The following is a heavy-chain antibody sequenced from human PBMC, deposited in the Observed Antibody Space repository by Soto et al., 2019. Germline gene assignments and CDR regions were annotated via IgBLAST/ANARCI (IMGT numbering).Heavy chain of an antibody. J-gene: IGHJ4*02. CDR1: GGSISSSSYY. V-gene: IGHV4-39*01. D-gene: IGHD1-26*01. CDR3: ARHRSGSLDY. Sequence: QLQLQESGPGLVKPSEALSLTCTVSGGSISSSSYYWGWIRQPPGKGLEWIGSIYYSGSTYYNPSLKSRVTISVDTSKNQFSLKLSSVTAADTAVYYCARHRSGSLDYWGQGTLVTVSS. CDR2: IYYSGST.